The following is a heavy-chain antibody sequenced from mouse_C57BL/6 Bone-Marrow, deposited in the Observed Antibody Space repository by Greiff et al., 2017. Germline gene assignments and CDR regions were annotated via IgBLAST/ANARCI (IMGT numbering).Heavy chain of an antibody. CDR2: IYPGSGST. J-gene: IGHJ3*01. Sequence: QVQLQQPGAELVKPGASVKMSCKASGYTFTSYWITWVKQRPGQGLEWIGDIYPGSGSTNYNEKFKSKATLTVDTTSGTAYMQLSSLSSGDSAVYYCAAALMAYWGQGTLVTGSA. V-gene: IGHV1-55*01. CDR3: AAALMAY. CDR1: GYTFTSYW.